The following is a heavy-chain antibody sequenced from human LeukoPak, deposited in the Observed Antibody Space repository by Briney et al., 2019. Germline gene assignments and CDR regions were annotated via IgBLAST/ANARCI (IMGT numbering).Heavy chain of an antibody. J-gene: IGHJ4*02. CDR2: VKQDESEK. V-gene: IGHV3-7*03. Sequence: GGSLRLSCAASGFTFSNYWMSWVRQAPGKGLEWVASVKQDESEKYYVDSVKGRFTISRDKAKNSLYLQMNSLRAEDTAVYYCVRARYSADSYCFDYWGQGTLVTVSS. CDR3: VRARYSADSYCFDY. CDR1: GFTFSNYW. D-gene: IGHD5-18*01.